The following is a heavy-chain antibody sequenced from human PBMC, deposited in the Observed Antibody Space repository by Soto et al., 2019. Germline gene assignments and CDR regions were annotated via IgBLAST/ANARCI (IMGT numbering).Heavy chain of an antibody. CDR3: GGEQDSSSCDRGYYFDY. CDR1: GFTFSDYY. Sequence: QVQLVESGGGLVQPGGSLRLSCAASGFTFSDYYMSWIRQAPGKGLEWVSYISSSGSTIYYADSVKGRFTISRDNSKNSLYLQMNGLRAEDTAVDYCGGEQDSSSCDRGYYFDYWGQGPLVTVSS. V-gene: IGHV3-11*01. D-gene: IGHD6-13*01. CDR2: ISSSGSTI. J-gene: IGHJ4*02.